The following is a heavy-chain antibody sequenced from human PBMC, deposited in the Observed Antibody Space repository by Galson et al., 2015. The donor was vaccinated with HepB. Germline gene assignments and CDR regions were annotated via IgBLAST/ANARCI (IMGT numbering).Heavy chain of an antibody. D-gene: IGHD6-13*01. CDR1: GFTFSTYW. V-gene: IGHV3-7*01. Sequence: SLRLSCAGSGFTFSTYWMTWVRQAPGKGLEWVANIKQDGSEKYYVDSVKGRFTISRDNAKNSLYLQMNSLRAEDTALYYCTKTISAAPGWFDPRGQGTLVTVSS. CDR2: IKQDGSEK. J-gene: IGHJ5*02. CDR3: TKTISAAPGWFDP.